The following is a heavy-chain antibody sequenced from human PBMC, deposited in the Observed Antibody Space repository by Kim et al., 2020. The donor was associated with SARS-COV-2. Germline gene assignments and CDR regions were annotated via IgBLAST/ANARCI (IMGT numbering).Heavy chain of an antibody. V-gene: IGHV3-23*01. CDR1: GFTFNTYA. CDR3: ARSSTPGLIAVTGSFDY. J-gene: IGHJ4*02. CDR2: LSGSGRTT. D-gene: IGHD6-19*01. Sequence: GGSLRLSCAASGFTFNTYAMSWVRQAPGKGLEWVSGLSGSGRTTYSADALKGRFTISRDNSKNTVYLHLSSLRVEDSATYYCARSSTPGLIAVTGSFDYWGQGILVTVSS.